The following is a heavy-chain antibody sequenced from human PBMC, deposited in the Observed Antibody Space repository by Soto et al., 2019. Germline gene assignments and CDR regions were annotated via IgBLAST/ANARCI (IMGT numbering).Heavy chain of an antibody. CDR2: IYSGGST. Sequence: GGSLRLSCAASGLTVSSNYMSWVRQAPGKGLEWVSVIYSGGSTYYADSVKGRFTISRDNSKNTLYLQMNSLRDEDTAVYYCARGHYDILTGPERYFDYLGQGTLVPVSS. V-gene: IGHV3-53*01. CDR1: GLTVSSNY. J-gene: IGHJ4*02. D-gene: IGHD3-9*01. CDR3: ARGHYDILTGPERYFDY.